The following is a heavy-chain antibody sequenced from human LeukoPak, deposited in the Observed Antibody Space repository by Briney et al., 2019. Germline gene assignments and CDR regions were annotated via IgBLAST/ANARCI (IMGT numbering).Heavy chain of an antibody. CDR3: AANFDL. CDR1: GFTFSSHA. V-gene: IGHV3-33*08. Sequence: GGSLRLSCVASGFTFSSHAMSWVRQAPGKGLEWVAVIWYDGSNQYYADSVKGRFTISRDNSKNTLYLQMNSLRAEDTAVYYCAANFDLWGQGTLVTVSS. J-gene: IGHJ4*02. CDR2: IWYDGSNQ.